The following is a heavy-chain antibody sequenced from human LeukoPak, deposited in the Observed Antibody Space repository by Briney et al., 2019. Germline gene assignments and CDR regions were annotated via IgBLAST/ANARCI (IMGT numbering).Heavy chain of an antibody. CDR3: ARGVVAATPDY. Sequence: GGFLRLSCAASGFTFSSYAMSWVRQAPGKGLEWVSVIKGSGVSTYYADSVKGRFTISRDNSKNTLYLQMNSLRVEDTAIYYCARGVVAATPDYWGQGTLVTVSS. CDR1: GFTFSSYA. CDR2: IKGSGVST. D-gene: IGHD2-15*01. V-gene: IGHV3-23*01. J-gene: IGHJ4*02.